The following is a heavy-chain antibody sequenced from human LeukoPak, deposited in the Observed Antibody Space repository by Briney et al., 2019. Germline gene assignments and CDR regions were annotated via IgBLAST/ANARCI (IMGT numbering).Heavy chain of an antibody. D-gene: IGHD6-6*01. V-gene: IGHV4-4*02. CDR2: IYHSGNT. Sequence: GSLRLSCAASGFTFSSYEMNWVRQAPGKGLEWIGEIYHSGNTNYNPSLKSRVTISVDKSKNQLSLKLSSVTAADTAVYYCARDVGARLPGYWGQGTLVTVSS. J-gene: IGHJ4*02. CDR1: GFTFSSYEM. CDR3: ARDVGARLPGY.